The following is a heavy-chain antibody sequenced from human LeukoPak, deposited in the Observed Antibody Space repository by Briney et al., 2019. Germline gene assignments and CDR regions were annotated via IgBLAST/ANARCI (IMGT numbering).Heavy chain of an antibody. CDR2: ISTIGSTI. J-gene: IGHJ4*02. D-gene: IGHD2-15*01. CDR3: ARDCRGHVWGIDY. V-gene: IGHV3-48*03. Sequence: GGSLRLSCAASGCTFSSYEMNWVRQAPGKGLEWVSYISTIGSTIYYADSVKGRFTISRDNAKNSLSLQMNNLRAEDTAVYYCARDCRGHVWGIDYWGQGTLVTVSS. CDR1: GCTFSSYE.